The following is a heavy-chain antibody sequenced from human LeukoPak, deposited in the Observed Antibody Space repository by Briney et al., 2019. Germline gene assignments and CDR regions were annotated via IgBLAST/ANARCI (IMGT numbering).Heavy chain of an antibody. CDR1: GFPFSSYS. J-gene: IGHJ4*02. CDR3: ARDSYYGSGSGDF. V-gene: IGHV3-30-3*01. Sequence: GESLRLSCAASGFPFSSYSMRWVRQAPGKGLEWVAVISYNGNNKYYADSVKRRFTIARDNPKTTLDLQMNSRRAEDTAVYYCARDSYYGSGSGDFWGQGTLVTVS. D-gene: IGHD3-10*01. CDR2: ISYNGNNK.